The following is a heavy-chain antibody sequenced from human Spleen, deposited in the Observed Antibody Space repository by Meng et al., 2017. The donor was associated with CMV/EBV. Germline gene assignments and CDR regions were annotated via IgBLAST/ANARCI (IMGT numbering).Heavy chain of an antibody. CDR3: ARFGGTGRSGWLGYGMDV. Sequence: GESLKISCAASGFSFNSYAVTWVRQAPGKGLEWVSAISGGGGSTYYADSVKGRFTVSRDNSKNTLFVQMNSLRAEDTAVYYCARFGGTGRSGWLGYGMDVWGQGTTVTVSS. CDR2: ISGGGGST. D-gene: IGHD3-10*01. V-gene: IGHV3-23*01. J-gene: IGHJ6*02. CDR1: GFSFNSYA.